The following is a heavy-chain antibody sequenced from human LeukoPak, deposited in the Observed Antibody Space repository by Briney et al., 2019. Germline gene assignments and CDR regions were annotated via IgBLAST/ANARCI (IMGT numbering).Heavy chain of an antibody. V-gene: IGHV4-4*07. D-gene: IGHD2-15*01. J-gene: IGHJ6*03. CDR1: GGSISSYY. CDR2: IYTSGVT. CDR3: AREWTGYCNGGSCPFHKDV. Sequence: SETPSLTCTVSGGSISSYYWSWIRQPAGKGLEWIGRIYTSGVTHYNPSLDSRVTMSVDTSKNQFSLKLRSVTAADTAMYYCAREWTGYCNGGSCPFHKDVWGRGTTVTVSS.